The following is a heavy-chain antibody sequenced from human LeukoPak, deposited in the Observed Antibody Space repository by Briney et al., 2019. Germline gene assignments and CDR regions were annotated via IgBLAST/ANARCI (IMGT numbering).Heavy chain of an antibody. CDR3: TVPYYDFWSSFLSRYSMDV. V-gene: IGHV3-15*01. D-gene: IGHD3-3*01. CDR1: GFTFSSYA. CDR2: IKSKTDGGTT. J-gene: IGHJ6*02. Sequence: GGSLRLSCAASGFTFSSYAMSWVRQAPGKGLEWVGRIKSKTDGGTTDYAAPVKGRFTISRDDSKNTLYLQMNSLKTEDTAVYYCTVPYYDFWSSFLSRYSMDVWGQGTTVTVSS.